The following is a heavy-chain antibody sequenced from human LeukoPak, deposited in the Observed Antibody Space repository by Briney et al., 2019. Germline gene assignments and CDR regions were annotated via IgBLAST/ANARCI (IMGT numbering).Heavy chain of an antibody. Sequence: GASVKVSCKVSGYTLTELSMHWVRQAPGKGLEWMGGFDPEDGETIYAQKFQGRVTMTEDTSTDTAYMELSSLRSEDTAVYYFATDSSRGWYGENFQHWGQGTLVTVSS. CDR2: FDPEDGET. CDR1: GYTLTELS. D-gene: IGHD6-19*01. CDR3: ATDSSRGWYGENFQH. J-gene: IGHJ1*01. V-gene: IGHV1-24*01.